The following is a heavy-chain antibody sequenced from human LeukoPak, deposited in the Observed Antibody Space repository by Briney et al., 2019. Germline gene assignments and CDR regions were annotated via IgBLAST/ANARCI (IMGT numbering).Heavy chain of an antibody. V-gene: IGHV3-23*01. CDR2: ISGRGGRT. D-gene: IGHD4-11*01. CDR1: GSTLSNYD. J-gene: IGHJ4*02. Sequence: TGGSLRLSCAASGSTLSNYDMSWVRQAPGKGLAWVSAISGRGGRTYYADSVKGRFTISRDHPKNTLYLQMNSLRAEDTAVYYCANNDYNNPEGWGQGTLVTVSS. CDR3: ANNDYNNPEG.